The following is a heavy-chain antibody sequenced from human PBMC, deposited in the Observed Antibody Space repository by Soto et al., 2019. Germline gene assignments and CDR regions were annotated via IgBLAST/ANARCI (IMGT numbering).Heavy chain of an antibody. Sequence: SETLSLTCTVSGGSISSSSYYWGWIRQPPGKGLEWIGSIYYSGSTYYNPSLKSRVTISVDTSKNQFSLKLSSVTAADTAVYYCARGGGYSGYELFDYWGQGTLVTVSS. CDR2: IYYSGST. J-gene: IGHJ4*02. CDR1: GGSISSSSYY. CDR3: ARGGGYSGYELFDY. V-gene: IGHV4-39*01. D-gene: IGHD5-12*01.